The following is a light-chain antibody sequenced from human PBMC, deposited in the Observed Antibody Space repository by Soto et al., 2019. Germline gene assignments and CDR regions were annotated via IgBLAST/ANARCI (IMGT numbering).Light chain of an antibody. CDR3: SSYTDRNNLV. Sequence: QSVLNQPASVSGSPGQSITISCTGTSSDVGGYDSVSWYQQHPGKAPKVMIYDVSKRPSGVPDRFSGSKSGNTASLTVSALQAEDEADYYCSSYTDRNNLVFGTGTKVTVL. CDR2: DVS. CDR1: SSDVGGYDS. J-gene: IGLJ1*01. V-gene: IGLV2-8*01.